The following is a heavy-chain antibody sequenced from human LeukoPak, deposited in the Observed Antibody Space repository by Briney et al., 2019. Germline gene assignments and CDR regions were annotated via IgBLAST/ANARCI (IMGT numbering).Heavy chain of an antibody. CDR2: INPNSGGT. CDR3: ARVSAALATRYMDV. J-gene: IGHJ6*03. CDR1: GSTFTGYY. V-gene: IGHV1-2*02. D-gene: IGHD6-25*01. Sequence: GAAVKVSRKASGSTFTGYYMHWVRHAPAQGLEWMGWINPNSGGTNYAQKFQVRVTITSDTSMNTVYLEMSGLRSDDTAVFYCARVSAALATRYMDVWGHGTTVIVSS.